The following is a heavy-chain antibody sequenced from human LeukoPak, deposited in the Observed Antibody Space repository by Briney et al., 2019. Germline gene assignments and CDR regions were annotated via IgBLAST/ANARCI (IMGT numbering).Heavy chain of an antibody. CDR2: TRYDGSNK. CDR1: GFTFSSYG. CDR3: AKGHGWEASYHYYHMDV. Sequence: GGSLRLSCAASGFTFSSYGMYWVRQAPGKGLEWVAFTRYDGSNKYYADSVKGRFTISRDNSKNTLYLKMNSLRAEDTAVYYCAKGHGWEASYHYYHMDVWGKGTTVTISS. D-gene: IGHD1-26*01. J-gene: IGHJ6*03. V-gene: IGHV3-30*02.